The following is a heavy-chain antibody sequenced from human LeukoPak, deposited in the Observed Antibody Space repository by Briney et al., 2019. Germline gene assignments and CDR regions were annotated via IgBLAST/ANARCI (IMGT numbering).Heavy chain of an antibody. Sequence: GGSLRLSCAASGFTFSDYYMSWIRQAPGKGLEWVSYISSSGSTIYYADSVKGRFTISRDNAKNSLYLQTNSLRAEDTAVYYCTRAFRDVIFDYWGQGTLVTVSS. CDR1: GFTFSDYY. J-gene: IGHJ4*02. CDR2: ISSSGSTI. V-gene: IGHV3-11*04. D-gene: IGHD5-24*01. CDR3: TRAFRDVIFDY.